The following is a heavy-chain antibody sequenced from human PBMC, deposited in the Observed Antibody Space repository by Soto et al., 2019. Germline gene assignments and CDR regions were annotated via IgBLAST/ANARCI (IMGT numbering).Heavy chain of an antibody. CDR3: ARIKVAVAGTWYYYGMDV. J-gene: IGHJ6*02. CDR1: GFSLSTSGMC. CDR2: IDWDDDK. V-gene: IGHV2-70*01. Sequence: SGPTLVNPTQTLTLTCTFSGFSLSTSGMCVSWIRQPPGKALEWLALIDWDDDKYYSTSLKIRLTISKDTSKNQVVLTMTNMDPVDTATYYCARIKVAVAGTWYYYGMDVWGQGTTVTVSS. D-gene: IGHD6-19*01.